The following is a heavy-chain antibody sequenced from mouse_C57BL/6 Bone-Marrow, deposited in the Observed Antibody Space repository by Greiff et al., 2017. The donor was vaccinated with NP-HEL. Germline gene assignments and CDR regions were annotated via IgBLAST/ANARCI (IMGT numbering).Heavy chain of an antibody. D-gene: IGHD1-1*01. V-gene: IGHV1-55*01. J-gene: IGHJ1*03. CDR2: IYPGSGST. Sequence: QVQLQQPGAELVKPGASVKMSCKASGYTFTSYWITWVKQRPGQGLEWIGDIYPGSGSTNYNEKFKSKATLTVDPSSSTAYMQLSSLTSEDSAVFICARNITTLVVHSYFDVWGTGTTVTVSS. CDR1: GYTFTSYW. CDR3: ARNITTLVVHSYFDV.